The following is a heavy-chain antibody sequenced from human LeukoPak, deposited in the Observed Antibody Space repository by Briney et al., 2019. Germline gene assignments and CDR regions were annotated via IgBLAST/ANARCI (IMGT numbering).Heavy chain of an antibody. Sequence: GESLKISCKGSGYSFTNYWIGWVRQMPGKGLEWMGIIYPGDSDTRYSPSFQGQVTISADKSISTAYLHWTSLKASDAAMYYCARQDGYALFYFDKWGQGTLVTVSS. V-gene: IGHV5-51*01. CDR2: IYPGDSDT. CDR1: GYSFTNYW. CDR3: ARQDGYALFYFDK. J-gene: IGHJ4*02. D-gene: IGHD5-24*01.